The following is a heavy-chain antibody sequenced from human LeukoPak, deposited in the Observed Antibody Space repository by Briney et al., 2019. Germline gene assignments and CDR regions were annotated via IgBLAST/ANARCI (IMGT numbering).Heavy chain of an antibody. CDR3: AKVSGYTYGYFDY. J-gene: IGHJ4*02. CDR1: GFTFDDYA. V-gene: IGHV3-9*01. Sequence: GGSLRLSCAASGFTFDDYAMHWVRQAPGKGLEWVSGISWNSGSVDYADSVKGRFTISRDNAKNSLYLQMNSLRAEDTALYYCAKVSGYTYGYFDYWGQGTLVTVSS. D-gene: IGHD5-18*01. CDR2: ISWNSGSV.